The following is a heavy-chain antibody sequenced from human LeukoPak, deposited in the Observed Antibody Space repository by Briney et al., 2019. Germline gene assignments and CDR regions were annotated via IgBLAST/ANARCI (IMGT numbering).Heavy chain of an antibody. CDR1: GGTFSSYA. D-gene: IGHD3-16*01. CDR3: DRGVGFNYYYYYMDV. J-gene: IGHJ6*03. V-gene: IGHV1-69*05. CDR2: IIPILGTA. Sequence: SVKVSCKASGGTFSSYAISWVRQAPGQGLEWMGGIIPILGTANYAQKFQGRVTITTDESTSTAYMGLSSPRSEDTAVYYCDRGVGFNYYYYYMDVWGKGTTVTVSS.